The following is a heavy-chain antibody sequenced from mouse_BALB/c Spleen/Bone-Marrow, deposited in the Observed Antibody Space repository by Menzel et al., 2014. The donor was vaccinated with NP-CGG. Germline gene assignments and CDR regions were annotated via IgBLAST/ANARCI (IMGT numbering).Heavy chain of an antibody. CDR2: IDPENGDT. J-gene: IGHJ4*01. D-gene: IGHD2-1*01. CDR3: TPNGNYWWEY. CDR1: GFNIKDSY. Sequence: AQLPQSGGELVRSGASVKLSCTGSGFNIKDSYIHWVKQRPGQGLEWIGWIDPENGDTEYAPKFQGKAAMTADASTNRAYLQLSSLTSEDTAVYYCTPNGNYWWEYWGQGTSVTVTS. V-gene: IGHV14-4*02.